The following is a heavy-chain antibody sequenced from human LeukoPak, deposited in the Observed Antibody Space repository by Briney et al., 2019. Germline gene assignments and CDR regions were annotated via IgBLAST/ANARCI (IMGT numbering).Heavy chain of an antibody. Sequence: AGRSLRLSCAASGFTFDDYAMPWVRQAPGKGLEWVSAISGSGGSTYYADSVKGRFTISRDNSKNTLYLQMNSLRAEDTAVYYCAKDMGYCSSTSCLKFDYWGQGTLVTVSS. CDR2: ISGSGGST. D-gene: IGHD2-2*01. CDR3: AKDMGYCSSTSCLKFDY. CDR1: GFTFDDYA. J-gene: IGHJ4*02. V-gene: IGHV3-23*01.